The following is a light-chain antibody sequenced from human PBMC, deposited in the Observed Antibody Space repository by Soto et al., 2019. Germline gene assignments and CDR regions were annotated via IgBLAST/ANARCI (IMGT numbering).Light chain of an antibody. CDR1: QSVSDN. CDR3: QQYNKWPPYT. Sequence: EIVMTQSPGTLSVSPGERVTLSCRASQSVSDNLAWYQQKRGQGPRLLIYGASTRAAGIPARFSGSGSGTEFTLTISSLQSEDFAVYYCQQYNKWPPYTFGQGTNLEI. V-gene: IGKV3-15*01. CDR2: GAS. J-gene: IGKJ2*01.